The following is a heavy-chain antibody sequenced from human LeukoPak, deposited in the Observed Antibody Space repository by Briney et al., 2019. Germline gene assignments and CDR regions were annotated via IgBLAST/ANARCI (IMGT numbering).Heavy chain of an antibody. CDR2: IYYSGST. CDR1: GGSISSYY. CDR3: ARDLGNGPNWFDP. J-gene: IGHJ5*02. D-gene: IGHD4-23*01. Sequence: SETLSVTCTVSGGSISSYYWSWIRQPPGKGLEWIGYIYYSGSTNYNPSLKSRVTISVDTSKNQFSLKLSSVTAADTAVYYCARDLGNGPNWFDPWGQGTLVTVSS. V-gene: IGHV4-59*01.